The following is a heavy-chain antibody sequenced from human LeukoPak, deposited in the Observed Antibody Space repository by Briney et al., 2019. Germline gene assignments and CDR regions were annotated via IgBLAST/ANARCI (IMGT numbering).Heavy chain of an antibody. Sequence: ASVKVSCKASGYTFTSYGISWVRQAPGQGLEWMGWISAYNGNTNYAQKLQGRVTMTTDTFTSTAYMELRSLRSDGTAVYYCARDLGWYGRFDYWGQGTLVTVSS. D-gene: IGHD6-19*01. CDR2: ISAYNGNT. J-gene: IGHJ4*02. CDR1: GYTFTSYG. CDR3: ARDLGWYGRFDY. V-gene: IGHV1-18*01.